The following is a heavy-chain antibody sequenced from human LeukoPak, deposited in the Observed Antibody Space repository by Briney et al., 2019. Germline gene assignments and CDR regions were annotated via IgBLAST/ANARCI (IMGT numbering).Heavy chain of an antibody. J-gene: IGHJ5*02. Sequence: ASVKVSCKASGYTFTSYGISWVRQAPGQGLEWMGWIRAYNGNTNYAQKLQGRVTMTTDTSTSTAYMELRSLRSDDTAVYYCARVALAAAGPTDYNWFDPWGQGTLVTVSS. CDR2: IRAYNGNT. D-gene: IGHD6-13*01. CDR1: GYTFTSYG. V-gene: IGHV1-18*01. CDR3: ARVALAAAGPTDYNWFDP.